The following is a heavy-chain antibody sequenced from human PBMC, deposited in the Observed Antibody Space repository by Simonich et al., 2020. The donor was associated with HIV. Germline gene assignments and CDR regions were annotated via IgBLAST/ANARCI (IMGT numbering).Heavy chain of an antibody. J-gene: IGHJ4*02. CDR3: ARGGGDGYNY. CDR1: GGSISSSSYY. CDR2: IYHIGTT. V-gene: IGHV4-39*07. Sequence: QLQLQESGPGLVTPSETLSLTCTVSGGSISSSSYYWGWIRQPPGKGLEWIGSIYHIGTTYYNPSLKSRVTISIDTSKNQFSLKLSSVAAADTAVYYCARGGGDGYNYWGQGILVTVSS. D-gene: IGHD3-16*01.